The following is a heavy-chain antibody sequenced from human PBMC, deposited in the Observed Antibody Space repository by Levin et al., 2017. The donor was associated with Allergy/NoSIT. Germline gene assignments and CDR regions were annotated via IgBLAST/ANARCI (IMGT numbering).Heavy chain of an antibody. D-gene: IGHD1-7*01. CDR3: ARDEVTGTTDSTATPRSGFDY. V-gene: IGHV3-33*01. Sequence: GGSLRLSCAASGFTFSSYGMHWVRQAPGKGLEWVAVIWYDGSNKYYADSVKGRFTISRDNSKNTLYLQMNSLRAEDTAVYYCARDEVTGTTDSTATPRSGFDYWGQGTLVTVSS. CDR1: GFTFSSYG. CDR2: IWYDGSNK. J-gene: IGHJ4*02.